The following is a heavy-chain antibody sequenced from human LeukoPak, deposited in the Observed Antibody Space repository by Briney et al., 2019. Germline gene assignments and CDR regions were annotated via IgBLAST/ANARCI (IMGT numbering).Heavy chain of an antibody. CDR3: ARKSSGWFVE. CDR2: IYDSGTT. CDR1: GGSISRNY. V-gene: IGHV4-59*08. D-gene: IGHD6-13*01. Sequence: SETLSLTCTVSGGSISRNYWSWIRQPPGKGLEWIGYIYDSGTTNYNPSLKSRVTISVDTPKSQFSLKLSSVTAADTAVYYCARKSSGWFVEWGQGILVTVSS. J-gene: IGHJ4*02.